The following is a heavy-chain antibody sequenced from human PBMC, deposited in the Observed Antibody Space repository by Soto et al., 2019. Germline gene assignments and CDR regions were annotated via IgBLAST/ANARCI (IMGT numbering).Heavy chain of an antibody. D-gene: IGHD3-22*01. CDR3: AREMAYYYDSSGYFYGSFDY. CDR1: GGTFSSYT. CDR2: IIPILGIA. V-gene: IGHV1-69*08. Sequence: QVQLVQSGAEVKKPGSSVKVSCKASGGTFSSYTISWVRQAPGQGLEWMGRIIPILGIANYAQKFQGRVTITEDKSTSTAYMELSSLRSEDTAVYYWAREMAYYYDSSGYFYGSFDYWGQGTLVTVSS. J-gene: IGHJ4*02.